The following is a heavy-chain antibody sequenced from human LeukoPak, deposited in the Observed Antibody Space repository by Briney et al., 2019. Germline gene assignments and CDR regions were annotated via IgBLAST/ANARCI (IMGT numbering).Heavy chain of an antibody. V-gene: IGHV5-51*01. Sequence: GESLKISCKGSGYSFTSYWIGWVRQMPGKGLEWMGIINPGDSDTRYSPSFQGQVTISADKSIGTAYLQWSSLKASDTAMYYCARAYDSSGYYLFRPFDYWGQGTLVTVSS. J-gene: IGHJ4*02. D-gene: IGHD3-22*01. CDR1: GYSFTSYW. CDR2: INPGDSDT. CDR3: ARAYDSSGYYLFRPFDY.